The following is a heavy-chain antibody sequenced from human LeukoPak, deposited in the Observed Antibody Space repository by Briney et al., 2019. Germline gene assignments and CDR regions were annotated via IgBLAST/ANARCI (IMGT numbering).Heavy chain of an antibody. D-gene: IGHD6-13*01. J-gene: IGHJ4*02. Sequence: PGGSLRLSCAASGFTFDDYGMNWVRQAPGKGLEWVSSISSSSSYMYYADSVKGRFTISRDNAKNSLYLQMNSLRAEDTAVYYCASAGLVYSSGWYLETPFDYWGQGTLVTVSS. CDR3: ASAGLVYSSGWYLETPFDY. V-gene: IGHV3-21*01. CDR2: ISSSSSYM. CDR1: GFTFDDYG.